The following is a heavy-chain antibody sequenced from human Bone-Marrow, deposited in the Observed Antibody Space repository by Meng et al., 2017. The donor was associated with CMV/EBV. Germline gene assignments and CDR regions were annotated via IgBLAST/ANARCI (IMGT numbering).Heavy chain of an antibody. D-gene: IGHD1-1*01. CDR1: GGSFSSYA. Sequence: ASVKVSCKASGGSFSSYAFSWVRQAPGQGLEWMGWINPNSGGTNYAQKFQGRVTMTRDTSISTAYMELSRLRSDDTAVYYCAREWGGKLESKYYGMDVWGQGTTVTVSS. CDR2: INPNSGGT. V-gene: IGHV1-2*02. CDR3: AREWGGKLESKYYGMDV. J-gene: IGHJ6*02.